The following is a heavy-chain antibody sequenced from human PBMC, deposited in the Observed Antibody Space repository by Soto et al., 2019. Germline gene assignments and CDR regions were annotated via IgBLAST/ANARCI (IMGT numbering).Heavy chain of an antibody. V-gene: IGHV3-53*02. J-gene: IGHJ6*02. CDR2: IYSGGST. CDR3: ARDPPETRHGMDV. Sequence: EVQLVETGGGLIQPGGSLRLSCAASGFTASSNYMSWVRQAPGKGLEWVSVIYSGGSTYYADSVRGRFTISRDNSKNTAYLQMKSLRAKDTAVYYCARDPPETRHGMDVWGQGTTVTVSS. CDR1: GFTASSNY.